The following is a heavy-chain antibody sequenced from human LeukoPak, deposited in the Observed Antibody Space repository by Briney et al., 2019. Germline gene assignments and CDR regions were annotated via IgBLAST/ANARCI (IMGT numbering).Heavy chain of an antibody. J-gene: IGHJ5*02. D-gene: IGHD3-10*01. CDR2: SYYMSKWTT. CDR1: GVGVSSNRAA. Sequence: SQTLSRTCAISGVGVSSNRAAWAWITQSPSRGLKWLGRSYYMSKWTTEYAVSVGSRIVINPDTSKNQFSLQLTSVTPDDTAVYYCARASHGSHWFDPWGQGTLVTVSS. CDR3: ARASHGSHWFDP. V-gene: IGHV6-1*01.